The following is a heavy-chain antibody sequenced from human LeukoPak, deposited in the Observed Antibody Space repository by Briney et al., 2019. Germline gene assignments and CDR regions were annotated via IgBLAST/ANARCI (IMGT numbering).Heavy chain of an antibody. D-gene: IGHD3-10*01. CDR3: TTDETMVRGVTLYYYYYGMDV. CDR1: GFTFSNAW. V-gene: IGHV3-15*01. J-gene: IGHJ6*02. CDR2: IKSKTDGGTT. Sequence: GRSLRLSCAASGFTFSNAWMSWVCQAPGKGLEWGGRIKSKTDGGTTDYAAPVQGRFTISRDDSKNTLYLQMNSLKTEDTAVYYCTTDETMVRGVTLYYYYYGMDVWGQGTTVTVSS.